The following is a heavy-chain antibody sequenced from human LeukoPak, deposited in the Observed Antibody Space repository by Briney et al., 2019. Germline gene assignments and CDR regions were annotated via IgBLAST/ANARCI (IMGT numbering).Heavy chain of an antibody. J-gene: IGHJ4*02. V-gene: IGHV4-59*08. D-gene: IGHD3-10*01. CDR2: IYYSGST. CDR1: GGSISSYY. Sequence: SETLSLTCTVSGGSISSYYWSWIRQPLGKGLEWIGHIYYSGSTHYNPSLKSRATISVDTSKNQFSLKLSSVTAADTAVYYCARHVGNSGSGSYLTYFDYWGQGTLVTVSS. CDR3: ARHVGNSGSGSYLTYFDY.